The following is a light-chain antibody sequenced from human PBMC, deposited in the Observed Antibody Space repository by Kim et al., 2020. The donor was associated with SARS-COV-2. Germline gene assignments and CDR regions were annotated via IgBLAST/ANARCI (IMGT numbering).Light chain of an antibody. CDR3: SSYAGSNIVI. V-gene: IGLV2-8*01. CDR1: SRDVGGYNY. J-gene: IGLJ2*01. Sequence: QSVTISCTGTSRDVGGYNYVSWYQQLPGKAPKFIIYEVSKRPSGVPDRFSGSKSGNTASLTVSGLQAEDEADYYCSSYAGSNIVIFGGGTQLTVL. CDR2: EVS.